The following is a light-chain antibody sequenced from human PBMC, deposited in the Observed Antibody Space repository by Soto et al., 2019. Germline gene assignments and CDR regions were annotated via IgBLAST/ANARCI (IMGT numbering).Light chain of an antibody. CDR3: QTWTTGIVV. J-gene: IGLJ2*01. Sequence: QPVLTQSPSASASLGASVRLTCTLSSGHINYDIAWHQQYPEKGPRFLMKVFSDGSQRKGGGVPDRFSGSSSGAERYLTISSLQSEDEADYYCQTWTTGIVVFGGGTKLTVL. CDR1: SGHINYD. CDR2: VFSDGSQ. V-gene: IGLV4-69*01.